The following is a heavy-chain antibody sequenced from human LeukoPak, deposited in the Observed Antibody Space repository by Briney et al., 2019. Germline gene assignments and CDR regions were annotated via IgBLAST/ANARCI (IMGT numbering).Heavy chain of an antibody. Sequence: PGGSLRLSCAASGFTFSTYGMSWVRQAPGKGLEWVSALSGNGRKTYYADSVKGRFTISRDNSKNTLFLQMNSLRAEDTAVYYCAKDGGLWVSAHWGDSWGRGTLVTVSS. CDR3: AKDGGLWVSAHWGDS. J-gene: IGHJ4*02. CDR1: GFTFSTYG. D-gene: IGHD7-27*01. CDR2: LSGNGRKT. V-gene: IGHV3-23*01.